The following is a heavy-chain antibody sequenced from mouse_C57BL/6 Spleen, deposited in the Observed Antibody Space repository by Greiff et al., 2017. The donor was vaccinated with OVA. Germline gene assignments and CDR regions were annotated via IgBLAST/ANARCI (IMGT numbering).Heavy chain of an antibody. CDR3: ARSGATVVDAWFAY. Sequence: LVESGPELVKPGASVKLSCKASGYTFTSYDINWVKQRPGQGLEWIGWIYPRDGSTKYNEKFKGKATLTVDTSSSTAYMELHSLTSEDSAVYFCARSGATVVDAWFAYWGQGTLVTVSA. V-gene: IGHV1-85*01. D-gene: IGHD1-1*01. CDR1: GYTFTSYD. CDR2: IYPRDGST. J-gene: IGHJ3*01.